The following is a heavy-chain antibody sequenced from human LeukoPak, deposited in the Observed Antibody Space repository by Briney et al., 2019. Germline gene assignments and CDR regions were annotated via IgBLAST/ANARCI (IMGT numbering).Heavy chain of an antibody. CDR1: GFPFRNYG. CDR2: IRHDGSHK. Sequence: GGSLRLSCAASGFPFRNYGMHWVRQAPGKGLEWVTFIRHDGSHKHDADSVKGRFTISRDNSKSTLYLQMNSLRAEDTAVYYCAKDGQEIGSPDYFDYWGQGTLVTVSS. V-gene: IGHV3-30*02. CDR3: AKDGQEIGSPDYFDY. D-gene: IGHD2/OR15-2a*01. J-gene: IGHJ4*02.